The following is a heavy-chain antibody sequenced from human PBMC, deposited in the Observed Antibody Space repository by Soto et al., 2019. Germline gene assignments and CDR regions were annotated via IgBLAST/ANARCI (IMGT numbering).Heavy chain of an antibody. J-gene: IGHJ4*02. D-gene: IGHD5-18*01. CDR3: AKPRRSYGYDFYFDD. V-gene: IGHV3-30*18. Sequence: QVQLVESGGGVFQPGRSLRLSCAASGFTFSHYGMHWVRQAPGKGLEWVAVISYDGSNKYYADSVKGRFTISRDNSKHKLYLQMNSLRAEDTAVYYCAKPRRSYGYDFYFDDWGQGTLVTVSS. CDR1: GFTFSHYG. CDR2: ISYDGSNK.